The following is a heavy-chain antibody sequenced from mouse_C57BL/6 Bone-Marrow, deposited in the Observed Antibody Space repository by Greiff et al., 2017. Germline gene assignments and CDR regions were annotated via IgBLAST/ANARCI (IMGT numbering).Heavy chain of an antibody. CDR3: ARSLITTVVATDCDD. CDR2: IRNKANGYTT. D-gene: IGHD1-1*01. J-gene: IGHJ2*01. CDR1: GFTFTDYY. V-gene: IGHV7-3*01. Sequence: VKVVESGGGLVQPGGSLSLSCAASGFTFTDYYMSWVRQPPGKALEWLGFIRNKANGYTTEYSASVKGRFTISRDNSQSILYLQMNALRAEDSATYYCARSLITTVVATDCDDWGQGTTLTVSS.